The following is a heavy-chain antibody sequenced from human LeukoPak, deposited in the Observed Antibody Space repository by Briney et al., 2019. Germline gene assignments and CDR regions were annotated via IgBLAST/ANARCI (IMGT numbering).Heavy chain of an antibody. V-gene: IGHV3-48*04. Sequence: GGSLRLSCAASGFTFSSYSMNWVRQAPGKGLEWVSYISSSSSTIYYADSVKGRFTISRDNAKNSLYLQMNSLRAEDTAVYYCARVRRASSLRAFDIWGQGTMVTVSS. J-gene: IGHJ3*02. CDR3: ARVRRASSLRAFDI. D-gene: IGHD6-13*01. CDR1: GFTFSSYS. CDR2: ISSSSSTI.